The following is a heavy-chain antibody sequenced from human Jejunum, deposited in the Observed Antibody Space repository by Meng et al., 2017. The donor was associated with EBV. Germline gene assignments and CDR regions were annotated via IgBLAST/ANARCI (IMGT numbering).Heavy chain of an antibody. D-gene: IGHD3-22*01. CDR1: GGSVSTASYY. V-gene: IGHV4-61*01. CDR3: ARVVDYYERSGYPDF. CDR2: IYYSGNT. J-gene: IGHJ4*02. Sequence: QVRLQDSGPGLVKPSETLSLTCTVSGGSVSTASYYWSWIRQSPGKGLEWIGYIYYSGNTNYNPSLKSRATITVDTSKNQFSLKLSSVTAADTAVYYCARVVDYYERSGYPDFWGQGTLVTVSS.